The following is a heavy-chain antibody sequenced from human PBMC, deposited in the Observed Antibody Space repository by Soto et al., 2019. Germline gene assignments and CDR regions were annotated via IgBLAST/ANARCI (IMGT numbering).Heavy chain of an antibody. CDR1: GFTFSSYS. J-gene: IGHJ5*02. D-gene: IGHD3-22*01. Sequence: PGGSLRLSCAASGFTFSSYSMNWVRQAPGKGREWVSSISSSSSYIYYADSVKGRFTISRDNVKNSLYLQMNSLRAEDTAVYYCARDFDPTYAYYYDSSVPKFDPWGQGTLVTVSS. V-gene: IGHV3-21*01. CDR2: ISSSSSYI. CDR3: ARDFDPTYAYYYDSSVPKFDP.